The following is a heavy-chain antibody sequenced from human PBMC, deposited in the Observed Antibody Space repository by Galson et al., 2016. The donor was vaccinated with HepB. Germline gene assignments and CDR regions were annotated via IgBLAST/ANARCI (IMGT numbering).Heavy chain of an antibody. CDR3: ARGRGFGGYSSPFDH. Sequence: QSGAEVKKPGESLKISCKGSGYDFTNYWIGWVRQKSGKGLEWMGIIYPGDSGARYSPSFEGEVIISVDKSINTAFLQWESLKASDTAMYYCARGRGFGGYSSPFDHWGQGALVTVSS. V-gene: IGHV5-51*01. D-gene: IGHD3-22*01. J-gene: IGHJ4*02. CDR2: IYPGDSGA. CDR1: GYDFTNYW.